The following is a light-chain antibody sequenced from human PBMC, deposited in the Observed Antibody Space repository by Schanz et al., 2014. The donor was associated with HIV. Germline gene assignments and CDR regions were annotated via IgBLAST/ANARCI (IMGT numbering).Light chain of an antibody. J-gene: IGKJ3*01. CDR2: GTS. V-gene: IGKV3-20*01. Sequence: EIVLTQSPGTLSLSPGERATLSCRASQSVDSSSLAWYRQKPGQSPRLLIYGTSSRATGIPDRFSGSGSGTDFTLTISRLEPEDFAVYYCQQYGSSFGPGTKVEIK. CDR1: QSVDSSS. CDR3: QQYGSS.